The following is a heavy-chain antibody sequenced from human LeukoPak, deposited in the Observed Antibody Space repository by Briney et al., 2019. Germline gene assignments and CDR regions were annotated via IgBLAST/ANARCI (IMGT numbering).Heavy chain of an antibody. Sequence: GASVKVSCKASGYTFTSYYMHWVRQAPGQGLEWMGIINPSGGSTSYAQKFQGRVTMTRDTSTSTVYMELSSLRSEDTAVYYCARDQCYYDSSGYFCHGDMDVWGQGTTVTVSS. V-gene: IGHV1-46*01. CDR2: INPSGGST. CDR1: GYTFTSYY. J-gene: IGHJ6*02. D-gene: IGHD3-22*01. CDR3: ARDQCYYDSSGYFCHGDMDV.